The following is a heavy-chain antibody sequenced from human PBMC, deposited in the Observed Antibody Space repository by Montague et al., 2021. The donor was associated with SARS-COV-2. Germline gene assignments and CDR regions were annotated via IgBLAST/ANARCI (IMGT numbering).Heavy chain of an antibody. V-gene: IGHV2-70*11. CDR1: GFSLSSSGMS. J-gene: IGHJ6*02. Sequence: PALGKPTQTLTLTCTFSGFSLSSSGMSVTWIRQPPGKALEWLARIDWDNDKYYSTSLKTRLTISKDTSKNQVVLTVTNVDPSDTATYYCARIVSLGVPGNITRMYYFGLDVWGQGTTVIVSS. CDR3: ARIVSLGVPGNITRMYYFGLDV. D-gene: IGHD2-2*01. CDR2: IDWDNDK.